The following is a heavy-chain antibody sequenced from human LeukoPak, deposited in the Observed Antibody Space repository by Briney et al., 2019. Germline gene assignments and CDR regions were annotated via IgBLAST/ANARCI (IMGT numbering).Heavy chain of an antibody. CDR1: GGTFSSYA. J-gene: IGHJ4*02. D-gene: IGHD6-6*01. CDR3: ARDPGGQQLVPYYFDY. V-gene: IGHV1-69*05. CDR2: IIPIFGTA. Sequence: SVKVSCKASGGTFSSYAISWVRQAPGQGLEWMGGIIPIFGTANYAQKFQGRVTITTDESTSTAYMELSSLRSEDTAVYYCARDPGGQQLVPYYFDYWGQGTLVTVSS.